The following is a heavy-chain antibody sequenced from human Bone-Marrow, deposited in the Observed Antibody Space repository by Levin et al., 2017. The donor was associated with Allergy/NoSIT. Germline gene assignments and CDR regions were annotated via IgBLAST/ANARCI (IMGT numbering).Heavy chain of an antibody. CDR3: ASWAMFYYDGSDFDYFYYGMDV. Sequence: ETLSLTCAASGLSFSNYDMNWVRQAPGKGLEWVSSISGGSSRIYYADSVKGRFTISRDHAKNSLYLQMNSLIVKDTAVYYCASWAMFYYDGSDFDYFYYGMDVWGQGTTVTVSS. CDR2: ISGGSSRI. V-gene: IGHV3-21*06. J-gene: IGHJ6*02. D-gene: IGHD3-16*01. CDR1: GLSFSNYD.